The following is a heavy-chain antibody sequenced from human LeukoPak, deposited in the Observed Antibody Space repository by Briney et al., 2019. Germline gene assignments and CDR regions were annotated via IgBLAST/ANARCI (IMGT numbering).Heavy chain of an antibody. J-gene: IGHJ3*02. CDR2: IYYSGNT. CDR3: ARFDWGAFDI. D-gene: IGHD3-9*01. CDR1: GGSVSSGSYY. Sequence: PSETLSLTCTVSGGSVSSGSYYWSWVRQPPGKGLEWIGYIYYSGNTNYNPSLKSRVTISVDTSKNHFSLKLTSVTAADTAVYYCARFDWGAFDIWGQGTMVTVSS. V-gene: IGHV4-61*03.